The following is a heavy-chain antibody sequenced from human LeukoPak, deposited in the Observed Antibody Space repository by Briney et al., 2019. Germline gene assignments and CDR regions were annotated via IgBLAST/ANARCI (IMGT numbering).Heavy chain of an antibody. CDR1: GFTFSSYG. D-gene: IGHD2-2*01. CDR3: AKVELQIPAAMLGIDY. Sequence: GGSLRLSCAASGFTFSSYGMHWVRQAPGKGLEWVAFIRYDGSNKYYADSVKGRFTISRDNSKNTLYLQMNSLRAEDTAVYYCAKVELQIPAAMLGIDYWGQGTLVTVSS. V-gene: IGHV3-30*02. J-gene: IGHJ4*02. CDR2: IRYDGSNK.